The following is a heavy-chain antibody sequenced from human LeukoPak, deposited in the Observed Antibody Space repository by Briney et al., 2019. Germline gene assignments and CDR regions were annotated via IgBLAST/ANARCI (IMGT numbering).Heavy chain of an antibody. CDR1: GFTFSSYA. CDR3: ARVVVISDFWSGYPTGLYYYYYGMDV. CDR2: ISYDGSNK. D-gene: IGHD3-3*01. Sequence: GRSLRLSCAASGFTFSSYAMHWVRQAPGKGLEWVAVISYDGSNKYYADSVKGRFTISRDNSKSTLYLQMNSLRAEDTAVYYCARVVVISDFWSGYPTGLYYYYYGMDVWGQGTTVTVSS. J-gene: IGHJ6*02. V-gene: IGHV3-30-3*01.